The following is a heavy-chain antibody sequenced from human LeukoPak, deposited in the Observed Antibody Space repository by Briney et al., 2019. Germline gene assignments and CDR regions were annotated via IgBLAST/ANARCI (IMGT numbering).Heavy chain of an antibody. D-gene: IGHD6-19*01. Sequence: GESLQISCKGSGYRFSSYWIAWVRQMPGKGLEWMGIIYFGDSDTRYSPSCQGQVTISADKSISTANLQWSSLKASDTAMYYCARLGAVAGIDSWGQGTLVTASS. CDR1: GYRFSSYW. J-gene: IGHJ4*02. CDR3: ARLGAVAGIDS. V-gene: IGHV5-51*01. CDR2: IYFGDSDT.